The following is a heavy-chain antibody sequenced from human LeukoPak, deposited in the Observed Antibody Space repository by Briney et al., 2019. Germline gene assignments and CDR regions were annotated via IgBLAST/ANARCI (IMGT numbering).Heavy chain of an antibody. CDR3: ARELFGSGSCPHY. D-gene: IGHD3-10*01. J-gene: IGHJ4*02. V-gene: IGHV3-33*01. CDR2: TWYDGRNK. CDR1: GITFNA. Sequence: PGTSLRLSCAASGITFNAIHWVRQAPGKGLEWVAVTWYDGRNKYYADSVKGRFTISIDNSKNMVYLHMNSLRADDTAVYYCARELFGSGSCPHYWGQGTLVTVSS.